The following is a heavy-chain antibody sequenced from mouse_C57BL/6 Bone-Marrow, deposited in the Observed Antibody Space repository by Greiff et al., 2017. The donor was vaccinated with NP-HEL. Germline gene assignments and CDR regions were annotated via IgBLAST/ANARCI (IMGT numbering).Heavy chain of an antibody. D-gene: IGHD2-4*01. V-gene: IGHV5-16*01. J-gene: IGHJ2*01. CDR2: INYDGSST. CDR1: GFTFSDYY. CDR3: ARGIYYDYAFDY. Sequence: EVMLVESEGGLVQPGSSMKLSCTASGFTFSDYYMAWVRQVPEKGLEWVANINYDGSSTYCLDSLKSRFIISRDNAKNILYLQMSSLKSEDTATYYCARGIYYDYAFDYWGQGTTLTVSS.